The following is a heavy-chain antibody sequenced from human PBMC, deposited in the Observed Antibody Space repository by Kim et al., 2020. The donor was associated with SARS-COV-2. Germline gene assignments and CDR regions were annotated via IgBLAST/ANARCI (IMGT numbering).Heavy chain of an antibody. J-gene: IGHJ4*02. Sequence: EDGEPIYAQKFQGRVTMTEDTSTDTAYMELSNLRSEDTAVYYCATPLYGDWGQGTLVTVSS. CDR3: ATPLYGD. D-gene: IGHD3-10*01. CDR2: EDGEP. V-gene: IGHV1-24*01.